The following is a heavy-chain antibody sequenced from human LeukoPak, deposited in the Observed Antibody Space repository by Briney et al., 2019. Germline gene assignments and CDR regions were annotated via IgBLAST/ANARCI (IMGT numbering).Heavy chain of an antibody. Sequence: PGRSLGLSCTGSGFIFGDHAMSWVRQAPGKGLEWVGFIRSKAYRGTTEYAASVKGRFTISRDDSASIAYLQMNSLRTEDTAVYYCARGPIQLWIHNAMDVWGQGTTVTVSS. V-gene: IGHV3-49*04. CDR1: GFIFGDHA. J-gene: IGHJ6*02. D-gene: IGHD5-18*01. CDR2: IRSKAYRGTT. CDR3: ARGPIQLWIHNAMDV.